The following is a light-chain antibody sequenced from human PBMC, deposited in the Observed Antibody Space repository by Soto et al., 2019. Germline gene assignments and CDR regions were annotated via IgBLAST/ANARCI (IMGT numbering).Light chain of an antibody. J-gene: IGKJ2*01. V-gene: IGKV1-9*01. CDR3: QQVIRYPYT. Sequence: DIQLTQSPSFLSASVGDRATITCRASQGIGSYLAWYQQKPGKALNPLIYVPSTLQNGVPARFSGSGSGTLFTLTVSSLQPEDFATYYCQQVIRYPYTFGQGTKLEIK. CDR1: QGIGSY. CDR2: VPS.